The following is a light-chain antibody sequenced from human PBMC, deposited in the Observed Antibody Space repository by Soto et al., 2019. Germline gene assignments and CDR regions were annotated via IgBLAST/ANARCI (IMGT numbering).Light chain of an antibody. CDR1: QSVLYSSNNKNY. J-gene: IGKJ1*01. V-gene: IGKV4-1*01. CDR3: QQYYSIPRN. CDR2: WAS. Sequence: DIVMTQSPDSLAVSLGERATIHCRSSQSVLYSSNNKNYLAWYQQKPGQPPKLLISWASTRESGVPDRFGGSGSGTDFTLTISSLPAEDVAVYYCQQYYSIPRNFGQGTKVEIK.